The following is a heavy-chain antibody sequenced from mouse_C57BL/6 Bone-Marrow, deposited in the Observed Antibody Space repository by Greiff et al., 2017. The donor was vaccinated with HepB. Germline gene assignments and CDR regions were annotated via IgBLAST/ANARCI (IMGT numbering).Heavy chain of an antibody. V-gene: IGHV5-17*01. CDR3: AIYYDYDGYAMDY. Sequence: EVKLMESGGGLVKPGGSLKLSCAASGFTFSDYGMHWVRQAPEKGLEWVAYISSGSSTIYYADTVKGRFTISRDNAKNTLFLQMTSLRSEDTAMYYCAIYYDYDGYAMDYWGQGTSVTVSS. CDR2: ISSGSSTI. J-gene: IGHJ4*01. CDR1: GFTFSDYG. D-gene: IGHD2-4*01.